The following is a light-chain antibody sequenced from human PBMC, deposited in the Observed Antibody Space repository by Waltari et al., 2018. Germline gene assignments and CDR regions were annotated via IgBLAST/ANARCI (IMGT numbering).Light chain of an antibody. CDR3: QKYNSAPCT. CDR2: AAS. J-gene: IGKJ3*01. CDR1: QGISNY. V-gene: IGKV1-27*01. Sequence: DIQMTQSPSSLSASVGDRVTITCRASQGISNYLAWYQQKPGKVPKLLIYAASTLQSGVPSRVSGSGSGTDFTLTISSLQPEDVATYYCQKYNSAPCTFGPGTKVDIK.